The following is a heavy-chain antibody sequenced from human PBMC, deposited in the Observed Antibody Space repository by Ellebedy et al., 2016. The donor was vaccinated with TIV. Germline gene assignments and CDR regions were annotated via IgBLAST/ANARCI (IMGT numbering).Heavy chain of an antibody. CDR2: INPSGGGT. J-gene: IGHJ4*02. CDR3: ARSVPTSGPDY. CDR1: GYTFTNYY. V-gene: IGHV1-46*04. D-gene: IGHD2-2*01. Sequence: AASVKVSCKASGYTFTNYYIHWVRQAPGQGLEWMGMINPSGGGTRYAQPWQGRVTMTGDTSTSTFYMELSSLRSEDTAVYYCARSVPTSGPDYWGQGTLVTVSS.